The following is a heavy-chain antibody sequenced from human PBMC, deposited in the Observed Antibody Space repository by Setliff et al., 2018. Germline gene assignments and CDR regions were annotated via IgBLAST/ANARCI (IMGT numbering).Heavy chain of an antibody. Sequence: PGGSLRLSCAASGFSFSDYYMMWIRQAPGKGLEWMANIKEDGSQRNYVDAVRGRFTISRDISKNTLYLQMNSLRPEDTAVYYCARGGDYCGGECYIPPPDSYWGQGTLVTVSS. CDR3: ARGGDYCGGECYIPPPDSY. V-gene: IGHV3-7*01. D-gene: IGHD2-21*01. CDR2: IKEDGSQR. CDR1: GFSFSDYY. J-gene: IGHJ4*02.